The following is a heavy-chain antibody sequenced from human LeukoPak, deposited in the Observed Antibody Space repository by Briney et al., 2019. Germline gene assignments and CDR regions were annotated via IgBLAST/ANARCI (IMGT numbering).Heavy chain of an antibody. V-gene: IGHV3-30*02. D-gene: IGHD3-22*01. Sequence: GGSLRLSCAASGFTFSSYGMHWVRQAPGKGLEWVAFIRYDGSNKYYADSVKGRFTISRDNSKNTLYLQMNSLRAEDTAVYYCAKGSYYYDSSGYYYGRAFDIWGQGTMVTVSS. CDR3: AKGSYYYDSSGYYYGRAFDI. J-gene: IGHJ3*02. CDR2: IRYDGSNK. CDR1: GFTFSSYG.